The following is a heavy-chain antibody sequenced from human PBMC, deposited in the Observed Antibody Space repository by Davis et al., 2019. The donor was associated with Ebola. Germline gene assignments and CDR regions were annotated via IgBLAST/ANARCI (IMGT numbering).Heavy chain of an antibody. CDR3: ARDTDNYDFWSGYFFDP. D-gene: IGHD3-3*01. CDR2: INPSGGST. CDR1: GYTFTSYY. V-gene: IGHV1-46*01. Sequence: ASVKVSCKASGYTFTSYYMHWVRQAPGQGLEWMGIINPSGGSTSYAQKFQGRVTMTRNTSISTAYMELSSLRAEDTAVYYCARDTDNYDFWSGYFFDPWGQGTLVTVSS. J-gene: IGHJ5*02.